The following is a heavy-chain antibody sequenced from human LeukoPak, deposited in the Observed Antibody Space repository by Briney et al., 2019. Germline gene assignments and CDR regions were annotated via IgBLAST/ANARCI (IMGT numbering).Heavy chain of an antibody. V-gene: IGHV4-39*07. J-gene: IGHJ4*02. CDR1: GGSISGTSYC. CDR3: ARDGSDNWGLFDN. CDR2: HYHTGRI. Sequence: SETLSLTCTVSGGSISGTSYCWSWIRQPPGKGPEWIGSHYHTGRIYHNPSLNSRVTISIDTSKNQFSLKLSSVTDADTAMYYCARDGSDNWGLFDNWGRGTLVTVSS. D-gene: IGHD1-1*01.